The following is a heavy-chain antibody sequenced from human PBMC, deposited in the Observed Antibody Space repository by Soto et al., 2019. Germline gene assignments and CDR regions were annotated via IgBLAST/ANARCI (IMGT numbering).Heavy chain of an antibody. Sequence: EVQLLESGGGLVQRGGSQRLSCAASGFTFTSYVMSWVRQAAGKGLERVAGISGGGSTAFYADSVKGRFTISRDNAKNTLVLQMDSLRAEDTAIYYCAKDSNKYSSSLRGRYFDYWGQGTLVTVSS. CDR3: AKDSNKYSSSLRGRYFDY. V-gene: IGHV3-23*01. D-gene: IGHD3-22*01. J-gene: IGHJ4*02. CDR2: ISGGGSTA. CDR1: GFTFTSYV.